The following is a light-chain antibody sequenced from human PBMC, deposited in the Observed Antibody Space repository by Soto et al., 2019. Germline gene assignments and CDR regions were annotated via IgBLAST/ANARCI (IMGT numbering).Light chain of an antibody. J-gene: IGKJ1*01. CDR3: QQYDNLPRT. CDR1: QDISNY. Sequence: DIQMTQSPSSLSAAVGDRVTITCQASQDISNYLNWYQQKPGKAPKLLIYDASNLETGVPSRFSGSGYGTDFTFTISSLQPEDIATYYCQQYDNLPRTCGQGTKVEIK. CDR2: DAS. V-gene: IGKV1-33*01.